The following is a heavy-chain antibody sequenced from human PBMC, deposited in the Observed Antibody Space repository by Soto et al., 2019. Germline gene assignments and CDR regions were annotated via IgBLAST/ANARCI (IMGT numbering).Heavy chain of an antibody. CDR3: ARQVGYYGMDV. Sequence: SVKVSCKASGGTFSSYAISWVRRAPGQGLEWMGGIIPIFGTANYAQKFQGRVTITADKSTSTAYMELSSLKASDTAMYYCARQVGYYGMDVWGQGTTVTVSS. CDR2: IIPIFGTA. V-gene: IGHV1-69*06. D-gene: IGHD2-2*01. CDR1: GGTFSSYA. J-gene: IGHJ6*02.